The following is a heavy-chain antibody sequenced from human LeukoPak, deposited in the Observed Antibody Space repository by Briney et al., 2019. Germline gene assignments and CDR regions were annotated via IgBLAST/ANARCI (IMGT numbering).Heavy chain of an antibody. J-gene: IGHJ6*03. CDR3: ARLSAYYYGSYFYYYMDV. CDR1: GYTFTSYG. D-gene: IGHD3-10*01. CDR2: INPNSGGT. V-gene: IGHV1-2*02. Sequence: ASVKVSCKASGYTFTSYGISWVRQAPGQGLEWMGWINPNSGGTNYAQKFQGRVTMTRDTSISTAYMELSRLRSDDTALYYCARLSAYYYGSYFYYYMDVWGKGTTVTISS.